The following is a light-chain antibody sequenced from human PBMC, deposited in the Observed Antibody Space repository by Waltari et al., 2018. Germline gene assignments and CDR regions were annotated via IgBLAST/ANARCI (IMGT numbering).Light chain of an antibody. V-gene: IGKV3-20*01. CDR3: QHYVRLPAT. CDR2: GTS. CDR1: QSVRRA. J-gene: IGKJ1*01. Sequence: SCRASQSVRRALAWYQQKPGQAPRLLIYGTSNGATGIPDRFSGSGSGTDFSLTISRLEPEDVAVYFCQHYVRLPATFGQGTKVEIK.